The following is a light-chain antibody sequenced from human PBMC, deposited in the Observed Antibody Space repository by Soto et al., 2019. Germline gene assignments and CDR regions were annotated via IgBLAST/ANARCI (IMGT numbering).Light chain of an antibody. V-gene: IGKV3-15*01. J-gene: IGKJ3*01. CDR1: QSVSSS. CDR3: QQYNMWTGT. Sequence: EIVMTQSPATLSVSPGERVTLSCRAGQSVSSSLAWFQQKPGQAPRLPIYDASTRSTGIPARFSGSGSGTEFTLTISSLQSEAFAVYYCQQYNMWTGTFGPGTKVDIK. CDR2: DAS.